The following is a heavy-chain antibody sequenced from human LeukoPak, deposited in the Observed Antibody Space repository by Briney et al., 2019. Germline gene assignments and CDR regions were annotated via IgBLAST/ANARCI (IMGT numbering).Heavy chain of an antibody. V-gene: IGHV4-34*01. CDR2: INHSGST. Sequence: SETLSLTCSVYGGSFSGYYWSWIRQPPGKGLEWIGEINHSGSTNYNPSLKSRVTISVDTSKNQFSLKLSSVTAADTAVYSCARGPSRYCSSTSCRMGDFDLWGRGTLVTVSS. J-gene: IGHJ2*01. CDR3: ARGPSRYCSSTSCRMGDFDL. D-gene: IGHD2-2*01. CDR1: GGSFSGYY.